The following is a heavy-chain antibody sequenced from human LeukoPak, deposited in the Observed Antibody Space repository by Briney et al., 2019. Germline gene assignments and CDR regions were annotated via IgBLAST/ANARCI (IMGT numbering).Heavy chain of an antibody. CDR3: TTGRPPYYDFWSGYSSNWFDP. J-gene: IGHJ5*02. D-gene: IGHD3-3*01. CDR1: GFTFSNAW. V-gene: IGHV3-15*01. Sequence: GGSLRLSCAASGFTFSNAWMSWVRQAPGKGLEWVGRIKSKTDGGTTDYAAPVKGRFTISRDDSKNTLYLQMNSLKTEDTAVYYCTTGRPPYYDFWSGYSSNWFDPWGQGTLVTVSS. CDR2: IKSKTDGGTT.